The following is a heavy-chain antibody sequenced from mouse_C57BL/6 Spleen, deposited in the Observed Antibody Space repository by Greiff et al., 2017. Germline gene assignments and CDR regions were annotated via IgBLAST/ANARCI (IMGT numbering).Heavy chain of an antibody. J-gene: IGHJ1*03. CDR2: IWSGGST. D-gene: IGHD2-1*01. V-gene: IGHV2-2*01. CDR1: GFSLTSYG. Sequence: VKLVESGPGLVQPSQSLSITCTVSGFSLTSYGVHWVRQSPGKGLEWLGVIWSGGSTDYNAAFISRLSISKDNSKSQVFFKMNSLQADDTAIYYCARAGNYVPYYVFDVWGTGTTVTVSS. CDR3: ARAGNYVPYYVFDV.